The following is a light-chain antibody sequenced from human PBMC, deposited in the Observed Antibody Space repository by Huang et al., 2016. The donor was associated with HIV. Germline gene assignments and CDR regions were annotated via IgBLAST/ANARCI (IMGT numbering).Light chain of an antibody. V-gene: IGKV2-28*01. J-gene: IGKJ2*01. Sequence: DLVMTQSPLFLSVTPGDPAAISCRSSQSLLHSNGYNYLDWYLQKPGQSPTLLIYLHSHRASGVPDRFSGSGSGTEFTLNITRVEAEDVGVYYCMQALQTPYIFGQGTKLEIK. CDR2: LHS. CDR1: QSLLHSNGYNY. CDR3: MQALQTPYI.